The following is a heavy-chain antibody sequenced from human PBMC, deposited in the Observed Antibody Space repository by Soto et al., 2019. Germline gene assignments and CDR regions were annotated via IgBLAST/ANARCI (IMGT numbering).Heavy chain of an antibody. CDR2: IKQDGSEK. CDR3: ARDDPAAAGNYYGMDV. Sequence: EVQLVESGGGLVQPGGSLRLSCAASGFTFSSYWMSWVRQAPGKGLEWVANIKQDGSEKYYVDSVKGRFTISRDNAKNSLYLQMNSLRAEDTAVYYCARDDPAAAGNYYGMDVWGQGTTVTVSS. J-gene: IGHJ6*02. CDR1: GFTFSSYW. D-gene: IGHD6-13*01. V-gene: IGHV3-7*01.